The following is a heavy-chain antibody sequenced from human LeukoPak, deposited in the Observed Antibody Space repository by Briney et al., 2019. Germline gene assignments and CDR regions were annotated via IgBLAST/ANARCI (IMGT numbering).Heavy chain of an antibody. CDR1: GGSISSGGYY. CDR2: IYYSGSS. D-gene: IGHD2-2*01. CDR3: ARGRDIVVEPANSYHFDY. Sequence: SETLSLTCTVSGGSISSGGYYWRWVRQHPGKGLGWIGYIYYSGSSYYNPSLKSRVTISVYTSKNQFSLKLSAVTAADTAVYYCARGRDIVVEPANSYHFDYWGQGTLVSVSS. J-gene: IGHJ4*02. V-gene: IGHV4-31*03.